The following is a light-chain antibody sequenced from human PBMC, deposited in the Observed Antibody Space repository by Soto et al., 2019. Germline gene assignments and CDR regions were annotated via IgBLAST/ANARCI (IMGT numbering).Light chain of an antibody. CDR3: CSYAGRSYV. CDR1: SSDVGNYNY. J-gene: IGLJ1*01. Sequence: QSALTQPRSVSGSPGQSVTISCTGTSSDVGNYNYVSWYQQHPGKAPQLLIHDVSKRPSGVPDRFSGSKSGNTASLTISGLQAEAEADYYCCSYAGRSYVFGTGTKVTVL. CDR2: DVS. V-gene: IGLV2-11*01.